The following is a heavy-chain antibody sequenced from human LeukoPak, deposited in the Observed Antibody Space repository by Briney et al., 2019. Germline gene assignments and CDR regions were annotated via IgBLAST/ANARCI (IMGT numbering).Heavy chain of an antibody. V-gene: IGHV3-21*01. Sequence: SGGALRLSCAASGFTFSSYSVNWVRQAPGKGLEWVSSISSSSSYIYYADSVKGRFTISRDNAKNSLYLQMNSLRAEDTAVYYCARVMSRSPWLIDAFDIRGQGTMVTVSS. J-gene: IGHJ3*02. CDR1: GFTFSSYS. CDR2: ISSSSSYI. CDR3: ARVMSRSPWLIDAFDI. D-gene: IGHD6-19*01.